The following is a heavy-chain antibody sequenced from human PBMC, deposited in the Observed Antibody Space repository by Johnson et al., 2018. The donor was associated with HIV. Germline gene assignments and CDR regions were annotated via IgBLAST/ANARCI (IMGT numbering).Heavy chain of an antibody. CDR2: ISYDGGTT. J-gene: IGHJ3*02. V-gene: IGHV3-30-3*01. CDR3: ARGKGAAAGLDAFDI. D-gene: IGHD6-13*01. Sequence: QVLLVESGGGLVQPGRSLRLSCAASGFTFSSYAMHWVRQAPGKGLEWVAIISYDGGTTYYSDSVKGRFTISRDNSKNSLYLQMNSLRVEDTALYYCARGKGAAAGLDAFDIWGQGSMVTFSS. CDR1: GFTFSSYA.